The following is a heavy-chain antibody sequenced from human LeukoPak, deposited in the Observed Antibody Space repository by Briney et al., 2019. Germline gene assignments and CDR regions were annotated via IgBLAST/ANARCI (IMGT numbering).Heavy chain of an antibody. CDR2: ISGSGGST. J-gene: IGHJ4*02. CDR3: AKVNNYDSSGYLDY. CDR1: GSTFSSYA. D-gene: IGHD3-22*01. V-gene: IGHV3-23*01. Sequence: GGSLRLSCAASGSTFSSYAMSWVRQAPGKGLEWVSAISGSGGSTYYADSVKGRFTISRGNSKDTLYLQMNSLRAEDTAVYYCAKVNNYDSSGYLDYWGQGTLVTVSS.